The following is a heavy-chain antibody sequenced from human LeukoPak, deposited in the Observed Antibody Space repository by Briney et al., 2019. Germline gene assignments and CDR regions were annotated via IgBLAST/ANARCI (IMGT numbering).Heavy chain of an antibody. CDR3: ARFTYTTRPSDV. V-gene: IGHV4-4*09. CDR1: GGSINGYY. Sequence: SETLSLTCSVSGGSINGYYWSWIRRPPGQTLEWIGYIYSSGSTNYNPSLQSRVTMSVDTSMNQFSLRLSSVTAADTAVYYCARFTYTTRPSDVWGKGTTATVSS. CDR2: IYSSGST. J-gene: IGHJ6*04. D-gene: IGHD3-16*01.